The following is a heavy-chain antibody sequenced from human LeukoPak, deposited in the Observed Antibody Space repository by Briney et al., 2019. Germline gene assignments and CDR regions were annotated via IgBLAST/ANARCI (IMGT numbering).Heavy chain of an antibody. CDR1: SGSISTSNYY. Sequence: SETLSLTCTVSSGSISTSNYYWGWVRQPPGKALEWIGNIFYSGSTYYSPSLKSRVTISVDTSKNQLSLKLSSVTAADTAVYYCARATVGAIDYWGQGTLVTVSS. CDR2: IFYSGST. V-gene: IGHV4-39*07. D-gene: IGHD1-26*01. CDR3: ARATVGAIDY. J-gene: IGHJ4*02.